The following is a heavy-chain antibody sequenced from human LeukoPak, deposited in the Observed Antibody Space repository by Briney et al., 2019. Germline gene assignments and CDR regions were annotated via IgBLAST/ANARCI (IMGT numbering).Heavy chain of an antibody. D-gene: IGHD5-24*01. CDR1: GGSISSYY. Sequence: SETLSLTCTVSGGSISSYYWSWIRQPPGKGLEWIGYIYYSGSTNYNPSLKSRVTISVDTSKNQFSLKLSSVTAADTAVYYCARHRGAEMANFDYWGQGTLVTVSS. J-gene: IGHJ4*02. CDR3: ARHRGAEMANFDY. V-gene: IGHV4-59*08. CDR2: IYYSGST.